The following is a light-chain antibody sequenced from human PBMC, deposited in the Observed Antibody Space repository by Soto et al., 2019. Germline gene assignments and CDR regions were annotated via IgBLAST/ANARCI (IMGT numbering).Light chain of an antibody. CDR1: QSVSSTY. Sequence: EIVLTQSPGTLSFSPGERATLSCRASQSVSSTYLIWYQQKPGQAPRLLIYGASNRATGIPDRFSGSGSGTDFTLTIDRLESEDSAVYYCQQYDDSSVIFGQGTRLEIK. CDR3: QQYDDSSVI. J-gene: IGKJ5*01. V-gene: IGKV3-20*01. CDR2: GAS.